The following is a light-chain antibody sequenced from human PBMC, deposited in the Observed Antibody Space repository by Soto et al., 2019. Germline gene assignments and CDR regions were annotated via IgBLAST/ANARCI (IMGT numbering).Light chain of an antibody. CDR1: QSISRT. Sequence: EIVMTQSPDTLSVSPGERATLSCRASQSISRTLAWYQQKSGQPPRLLIYDASTRATGFPARFSGSGSGTEFTLTISSLQSEDFAVYYCQQYHIWPSITFGQGTRLEIK. J-gene: IGKJ5*01. V-gene: IGKV3D-15*01. CDR2: DAS. CDR3: QQYHIWPSIT.